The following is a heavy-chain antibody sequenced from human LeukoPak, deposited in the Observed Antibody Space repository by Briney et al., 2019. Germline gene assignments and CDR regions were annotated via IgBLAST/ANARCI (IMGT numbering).Heavy chain of an antibody. Sequence: SETLSLTCAVYGGSFSGYYWSWIRQPPGKGLEWIGEINHSGSTNYNPSLKSRVTISVDTSKSQFSLKLSSVTAADTAVYYCARGRGYDFWSGYSSFDYWGQGTLVTVSS. J-gene: IGHJ4*02. CDR2: INHSGST. D-gene: IGHD3-3*01. CDR3: ARGRGYDFWSGYSSFDY. V-gene: IGHV4-34*01. CDR1: GGSFSGYY.